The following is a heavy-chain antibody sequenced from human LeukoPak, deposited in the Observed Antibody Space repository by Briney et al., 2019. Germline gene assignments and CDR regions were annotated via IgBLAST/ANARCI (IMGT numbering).Heavy chain of an antibody. Sequence: PLETPSLTRALYRGSLIGYYWSWIRPPPGKGVECIGEINHRVSTHHTPPLKRRATLSVDTSKKQFSLNLNSVTAAPRPLYYCAGGLYYGSGSYAYWGQGTLVTVSS. J-gene: IGHJ4*02. CDR1: RGSLIGYY. CDR3: AGGLYYGSGSYAY. CDR2: INHRVST. V-gene: IGHV4-34*04. D-gene: IGHD3-10*01.